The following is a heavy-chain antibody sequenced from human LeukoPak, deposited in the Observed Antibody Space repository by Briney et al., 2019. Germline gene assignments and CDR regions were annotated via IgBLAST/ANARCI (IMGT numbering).Heavy chain of an antibody. CDR2: IYYSGTT. J-gene: IGHJ4*02. CDR3: ARVRSGWSRGFDY. Sequence: PSETLSLTCTVSGGSISSYYWSWIRQPPGKGLAWIGYIYYSGTTNYNPSLKSRVTISVDTSKNQFSLKLRSVTAADTAVYYCARVRSGWSRGFDYWGQGTLVTVSS. CDR1: GGSISSYY. V-gene: IGHV4-59*12. D-gene: IGHD6-19*01.